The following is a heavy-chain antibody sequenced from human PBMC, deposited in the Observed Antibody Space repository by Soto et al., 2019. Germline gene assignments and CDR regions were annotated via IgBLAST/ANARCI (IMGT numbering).Heavy chain of an antibody. CDR3: ARDSADNDNWQKTSPLTDY. Sequence: QVHLVESGGGVVQPGRSLRLYCAASGFTFSNYSVHWVRQAPGKGLEWVAVISGDGYKQYYADSVKGRFTISRDNSKNTLYLQMNSLRLEDTAIYYCARDSADNDNWQKTSPLTDYWGQGTLVTVSS. CDR2: ISGDGYKQ. V-gene: IGHV3-30-3*01. D-gene: IGHD1-1*01. J-gene: IGHJ4*02. CDR1: GFTFSNYS.